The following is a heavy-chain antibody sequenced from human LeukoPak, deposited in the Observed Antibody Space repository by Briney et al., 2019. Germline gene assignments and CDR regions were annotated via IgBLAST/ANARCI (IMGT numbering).Heavy chain of an antibody. D-gene: IGHD2-2*01. Sequence: GGSLRLSCTASVFAFDEHGMSWVRQVPGRGLEWVSGINWSGGSTGYADPLRGRFTISRDKTKNSLYPQMDSLRAEDTALYYCARAPITSPFYFDYWGQGTLVTVSS. CDR3: ARAPITSPFYFDY. CDR2: INWSGGST. J-gene: IGHJ4*02. V-gene: IGHV3-20*04. CDR1: VFAFDEHG.